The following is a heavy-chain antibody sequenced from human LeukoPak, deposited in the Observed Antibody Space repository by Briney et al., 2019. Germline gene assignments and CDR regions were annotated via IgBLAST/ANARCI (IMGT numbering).Heavy chain of an antibody. CDR3: ARPNASGWYGY. J-gene: IGHJ4*02. CDR1: GGSITSYF. CDR2: IYHSGTT. Sequence: PSETLSLTCTVSGGSITSYFWTWIRQPPGKGLEWIGYIYHSGTTNYNPSPKSRVSISVDTSKNQFSLKLSSVTAADTAVYYCARPNASGWYGYWGQGTLVTVSS. V-gene: IGHV4-59*08. D-gene: IGHD6-19*01.